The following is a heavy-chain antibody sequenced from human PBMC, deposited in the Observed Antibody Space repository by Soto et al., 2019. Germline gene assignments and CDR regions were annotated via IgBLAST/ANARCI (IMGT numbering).Heavy chain of an antibody. CDR1: GGSFSGYY. V-gene: IGHV4-34*01. Sequence: SETLSLTCAVYGGSFSGYYWSWIRQPPGKGLEWIGEINHNGSTNYNPSLKSRVTISVDTSKNQFSLKLSSVTAADTAVYYCARDDSSGYYYVVNYYGMDVWGQGTTVTVSS. CDR2: INHNGST. J-gene: IGHJ6*02. CDR3: ARDDSSGYYYVVNYYGMDV. D-gene: IGHD3-22*01.